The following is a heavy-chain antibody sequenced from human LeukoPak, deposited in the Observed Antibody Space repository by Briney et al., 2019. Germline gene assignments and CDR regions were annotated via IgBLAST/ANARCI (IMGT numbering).Heavy chain of an antibody. Sequence: GGSLRLSCAASGFTFTTYAMAWVRQAPGKGLEWVSSISVSADNTFYADSVKGRFTISTDNSKNTLYLQMNSLRAEDTAMYYCAKDRRGVTTGSYFFGYWGQGTLVTVSS. CDR3: AKDRRGVTTGSYFFGY. D-gene: IGHD4-17*01. J-gene: IGHJ4*02. CDR1: GFTFTTYA. V-gene: IGHV3-23*01. CDR2: ISVSADNT.